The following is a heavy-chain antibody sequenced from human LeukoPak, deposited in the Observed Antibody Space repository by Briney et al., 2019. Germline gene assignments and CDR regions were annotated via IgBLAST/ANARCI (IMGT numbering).Heavy chain of an antibody. CDR2: INPSGVST. CDR3: ARGRAYYGSGNYLDYYYYYYMDV. J-gene: IGHJ6*03. CDR1: GYTFTNYY. D-gene: IGHD3-10*01. Sequence: ASVKVSCKASGYTFTNYYMHWVRQAPGQGLEWMGVINPSGVSTTYAQKFQGRLTMTRDTSTNTVYMELSSLRSEDTAVYFCARGRAYYGSGNYLDYYYYYYMDVWGKGTTVTISS. V-gene: IGHV1-46*01.